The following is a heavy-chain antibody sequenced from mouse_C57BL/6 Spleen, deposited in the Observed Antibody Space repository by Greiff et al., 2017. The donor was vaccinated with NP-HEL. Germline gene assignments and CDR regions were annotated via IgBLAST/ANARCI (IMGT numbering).Heavy chain of an antibody. J-gene: IGHJ4*01. CDR1: GFSLTSYA. CDR2: IWTGGGT. D-gene: IGHD1-1*01. Sequence: VKLQESGPGLVAPSQSLSITCTVSGFSLTSYAISWVRQPPGKGLEWLGVIWTGGGTNYNSALKSRLSISKDNSKSQVFLKMNSLQTDDTARYYCARNPQDYYGGAMDYWGQGTSVTVSS. V-gene: IGHV2-9-1*01. CDR3: ARNPQDYYGGAMDY.